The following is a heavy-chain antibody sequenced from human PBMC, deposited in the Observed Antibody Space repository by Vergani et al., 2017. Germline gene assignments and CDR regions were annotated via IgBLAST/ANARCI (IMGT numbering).Heavy chain of an antibody. J-gene: IGHJ4*02. V-gene: IGHV4-34*01. D-gene: IGHD3-10*01. CDR1: GGSFNGFY. CDR2: INHNGGT. Sequence: QVQLQQWGAGRLKPSETLSLTCGVSGGSFNGFYWTWIRQSPGKGLEWMGEINHNGGTNYNPSLKSRVTLSVDTSKNQFSLKLNSVTAADTAVYYCARDALWFRHGFHYWGQGTLVTVSP. CDR3: ARDALWFRHGFHY.